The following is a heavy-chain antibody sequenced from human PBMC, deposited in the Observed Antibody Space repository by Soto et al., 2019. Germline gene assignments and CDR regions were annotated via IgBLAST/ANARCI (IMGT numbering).Heavy chain of an antibody. Sequence: QVRLVQSGPEVKKPGASVKVSCKTSGYAFPHYVINWVRQAPGHGLEWMGFSTHTGNTNYAQNFQGRVVLTTDTSTSTAYMEVTSLRSDDTAVYYCARSGKHPLDYWGQGTPVTVSS. J-gene: IGHJ4*02. D-gene: IGHD1-26*01. CDR2: STHTGNT. CDR3: ARSGKHPLDY. V-gene: IGHV1-18*01. CDR1: GYAFPHYV.